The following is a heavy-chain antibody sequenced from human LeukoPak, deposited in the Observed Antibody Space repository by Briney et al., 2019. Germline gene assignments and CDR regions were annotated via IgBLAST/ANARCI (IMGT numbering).Heavy chain of an antibody. J-gene: IGHJ6*03. V-gene: IGHV1-18*01. D-gene: IGHD5-18*01. CDR1: GYTFTSYG. Sequence: ASVKVSCKASGYTFTSYGISWVRQAPGQGLEWMGWISAYNGNTNYAQKLQGRVTMTTDTSTSTAYMELRSLRSDDTAVYYCARSGYSYGGNYYYYYMDVWGKGTTVTVSS. CDR2: ISAYNGNT. CDR3: ARSGYSYGGNYYYYYMDV.